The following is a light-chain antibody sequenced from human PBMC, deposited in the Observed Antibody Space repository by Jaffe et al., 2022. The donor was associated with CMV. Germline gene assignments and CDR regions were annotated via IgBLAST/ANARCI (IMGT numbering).Light chain of an antibody. CDR2: GAS. V-gene: IGKV3-15*01. CDR1: QTMNSN. Sequence: EIVLTQSPATLSASPGERATLSCRASQTMNSNLAWYQQRPGQVPRLLIHGASTRATGIPARFSGSGSGTEFTLTISSLQSEDLAIYYCQQYHLWPLTFGGGTKVEIK. J-gene: IGKJ4*01. CDR3: QQYHLWPLT.